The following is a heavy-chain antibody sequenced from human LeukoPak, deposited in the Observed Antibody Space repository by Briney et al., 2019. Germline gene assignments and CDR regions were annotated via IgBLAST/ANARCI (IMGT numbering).Heavy chain of an antibody. V-gene: IGHV3-48*03. CDR1: GFTFSSYE. CDR3: ARGGDYGGNPGYFDY. D-gene: IGHD4-23*01. Sequence: GGSLRLSCAASGFTFSSYEMNWVRQAPGKGLEWVSYISSSGSTIYYADSVKGRFTISRDNAKNSLYLQMNSLRAEDTAVYYCARGGDYGGNPGYFDYWGQGTLVTVSS. CDR2: ISSSGSTI. J-gene: IGHJ4*02.